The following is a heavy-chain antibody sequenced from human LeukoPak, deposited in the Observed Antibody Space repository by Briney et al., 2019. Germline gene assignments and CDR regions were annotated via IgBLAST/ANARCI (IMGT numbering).Heavy chain of an antibody. CDR3: ARVDRVGASRGCDY. CDR1: GYTFTSYG. J-gene: IGHJ4*02. V-gene: IGHV1-18*01. D-gene: IGHD1-26*01. CDR2: ISAYNGNT. Sequence: ASVKVSCKASGYTFTSYGISWVRQAPGQGLEWMGWISAYNGNTNYAQKLQGRVTMTTDTSTSTGYMEPRSLRSDDTAVYYCARVDRVGASRGCDYWGQGTLVTVSS.